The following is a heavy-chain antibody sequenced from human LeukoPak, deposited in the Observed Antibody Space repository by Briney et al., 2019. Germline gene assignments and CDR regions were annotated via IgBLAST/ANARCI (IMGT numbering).Heavy chain of an antibody. CDR3: ARVMPGYYYYYYMDV. D-gene: IGHD2-2*01. J-gene: IGHJ6*03. CDR1: AGSITTDDYY. V-gene: IGHV4-30-2*01. Sequence: SETLSLTCTVSAGSITTDDYYWSWLRQPPGKGLEWIGYIYHSGSTYYNPSLKSRVTISVDRSKNQFSLKLSSVTAADTAVYYCARVMPGYYYYYYMDVWGKGTTVTVSS. CDR2: IYHSGST.